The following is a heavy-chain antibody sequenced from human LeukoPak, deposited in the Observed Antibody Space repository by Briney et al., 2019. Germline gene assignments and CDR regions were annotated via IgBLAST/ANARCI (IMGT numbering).Heavy chain of an antibody. CDR1: GYTFTGYY. D-gene: IGHD2-2*01. V-gene: IGHV1-2*02. CDR3: ARGRTHTKKFKHIVVVPAAMPSNWFDP. Sequence: ASVKVSCKASGYTFTGYYMHWVRQAPGQGLEWTGWINPNSGGTNYAQKFQGRVTMTRDTSIGTAYMELSRLRSDDTAVYYCARGRTHTKKFKHIVVVPAAMPSNWFDPWGQGTLVTVSS. CDR2: INPNSGGT. J-gene: IGHJ5*02.